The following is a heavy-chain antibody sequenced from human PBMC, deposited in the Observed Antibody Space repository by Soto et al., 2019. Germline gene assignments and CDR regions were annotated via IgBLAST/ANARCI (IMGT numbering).Heavy chain of an antibody. V-gene: IGHV3-23*01. CDR3: ARIGPYCGGDCYPDFDF. CDR2: VSGSGGGT. Sequence: GGSLRLSCAASGFTFNTYGMTWVRQSPGKGLEWVSTVSGSGGGTYYADSVKGRFTISRVNSKNTMYLQMGNLRAEDTAVYFCARIGPYCGGDCYPDFDFWGLGTPVTVS. CDR1: GFTFNTYG. D-gene: IGHD2-21*02. J-gene: IGHJ4*02.